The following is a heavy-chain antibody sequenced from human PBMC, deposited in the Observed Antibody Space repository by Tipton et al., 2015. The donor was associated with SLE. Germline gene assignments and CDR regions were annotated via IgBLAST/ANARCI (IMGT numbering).Heavy chain of an antibody. CDR3: AKDNADFWSGYDAFDI. D-gene: IGHD3-3*01. J-gene: IGHJ3*02. V-gene: IGHV3-23*01. CDR1: AFTFSSYA. Sequence: SLRLSCAASAFTFSSYAMSWVRQAPGKGLEWVSGISASGGSTYYADSVKGRFSISRDDSKNTLNLQMNSLRAEDTAVYYCAKDNADFWSGYDAFDIWGQGTMVTVSS. CDR2: ISASGGST.